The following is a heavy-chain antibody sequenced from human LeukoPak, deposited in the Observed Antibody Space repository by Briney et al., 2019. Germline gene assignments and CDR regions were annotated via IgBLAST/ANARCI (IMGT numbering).Heavy chain of an antibody. Sequence: NASETLSLTCTVSGGSISSSSYYWGWIRQPPGKGLEWIGSIYYSGSTYYNPSLKSRVTISVDTSKNQFSLKLSSVTAADTAVYYCATYIRYCSGGSCYFDYWGQGTLVTVSP. V-gene: IGHV4-39*01. J-gene: IGHJ4*02. CDR2: IYYSGST. CDR3: ATYIRYCSGGSCYFDY. D-gene: IGHD2-15*01. CDR1: GGSISSSSYY.